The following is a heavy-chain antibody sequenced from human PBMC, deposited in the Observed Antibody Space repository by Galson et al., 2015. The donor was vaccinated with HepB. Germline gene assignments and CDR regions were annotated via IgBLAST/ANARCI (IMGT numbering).Heavy chain of an antibody. Sequence: SLRLSCAASGFTFSRHTMSWVRQTPGQGLQWLSYISTNGANIHYADSVKGRFTGARNNAKNTMFLQMNSLRAEDTAVYYCATVLFGSGAYWTFEMWGQGTLVNVSS. CDR2: ISTNGANI. D-gene: IGHD2-15*01. V-gene: IGHV3-48*04. CDR3: ATVLFGSGAYWTFEM. J-gene: IGHJ3*02. CDR1: GFTFSRHT.